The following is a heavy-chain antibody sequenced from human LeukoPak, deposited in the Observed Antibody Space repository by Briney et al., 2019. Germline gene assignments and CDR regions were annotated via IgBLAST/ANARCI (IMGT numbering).Heavy chain of an antibody. Sequence: ASVKVSCKASGYTFTSYAMHWVRQAPGQRREWMGWINAGNGNTKYSQKFQGRVTITRDTSASTAYMELSSLRSEDTAVYYCARDLSWTALNAFDIWGQGTMVTVSS. D-gene: IGHD6-13*01. V-gene: IGHV1-3*01. CDR3: ARDLSWTALNAFDI. CDR2: INAGNGNT. CDR1: GYTFTSYA. J-gene: IGHJ3*02.